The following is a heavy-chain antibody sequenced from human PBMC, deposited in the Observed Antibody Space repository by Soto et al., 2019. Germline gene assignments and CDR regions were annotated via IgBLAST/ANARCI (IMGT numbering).Heavy chain of an antibody. J-gene: IGHJ5*02. V-gene: IGHV1-69*01. D-gene: IGHD2-15*01. CDR1: GGTFSSYA. CDR2: IIPIIGTA. CDR3: VYCSGGSCYSNPWFDP. Sequence: QVQLVQSGAEVQKPGSSVKVSCKASGGTFSSYAISWVRQAPGQGLEWMGGIIPIIGTANYAQKFQGRVTITADESTSTAYMELSSLRSEDTAVYYCVYCSGGSCYSNPWFDPWGQGTLVTVSS.